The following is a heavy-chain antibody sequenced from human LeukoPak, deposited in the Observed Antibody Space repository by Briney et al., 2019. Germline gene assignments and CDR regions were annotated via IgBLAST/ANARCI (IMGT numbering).Heavy chain of an antibody. CDR2: INHSGST. V-gene: IGHV4-34*01. CDR1: GGSFSGYY. J-gene: IGHJ3*01. D-gene: IGHD6-19*01. Sequence: SETLSLTCAVYGGSFSGYYWSWIHQPPGKGLEWIGEINHSGSTNYNPSLKSRVTISVDTSKNQFSLKLDSVTEIDTAMYYCARNQAVAANRGASDVWGQGTMVTVSS. CDR3: ARNQAVAANRGASDV.